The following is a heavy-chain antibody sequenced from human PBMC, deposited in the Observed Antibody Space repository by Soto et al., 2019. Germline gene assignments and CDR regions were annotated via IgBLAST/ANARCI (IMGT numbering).Heavy chain of an antibody. CDR1: GGTFSSYA. Sequence: QVQLVQSGAEVKKPGSSVRVSCKASGGTFSSYAISWVRQAPGQGLEWMGGIIPIFGTENYAQKFQGRVTITADESTSTAYMELSSLRSEDTAVYYCAKDRIAGSKYYYGMDVWGQGTTVTVSS. CDR2: IIPIFGTE. D-gene: IGHD6-13*01. J-gene: IGHJ6*02. CDR3: AKDRIAGSKYYYGMDV. V-gene: IGHV1-69*01.